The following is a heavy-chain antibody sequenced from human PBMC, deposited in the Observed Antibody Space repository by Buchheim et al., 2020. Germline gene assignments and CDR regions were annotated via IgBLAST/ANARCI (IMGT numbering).Heavy chain of an antibody. D-gene: IGHD4-17*01. V-gene: IGHV4-34*01. CDR3: ARGRRGGDYTRRYFDY. CDR1: GGSFSGYY. CDR2: INHSGST. J-gene: IGHJ4*02. Sequence: QVQLQQWGAGLLKPSETLSLTCAVYGGSFSGYYWSWIRQPPGKGLEWIGEINHSGSTNYNPSLKSRVTISVDTSKNQFSLKLSSVTAADTAVYYCARGRRGGDYTRRYFDYWGQGTL.